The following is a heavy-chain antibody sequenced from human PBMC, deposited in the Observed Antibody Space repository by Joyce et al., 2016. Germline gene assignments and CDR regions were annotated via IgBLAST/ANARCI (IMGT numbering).Heavy chain of an antibody. J-gene: IGHJ5*02. CDR2: VHDSGTT. D-gene: IGHD3-10*01. V-gene: IGHV4-31*03. Sequence: TCTVSGGSISGSGYYWSWIRQHPEKGLEWIGYVHDSGTTYYSASFKSRVTMSMDTSKNEFSLKLRSMTTADSAVYYCVRETTRGVWFDPWGQGTLVTVSS. CDR1: GGSISGSGYY. CDR3: VRETTRGVWFDP.